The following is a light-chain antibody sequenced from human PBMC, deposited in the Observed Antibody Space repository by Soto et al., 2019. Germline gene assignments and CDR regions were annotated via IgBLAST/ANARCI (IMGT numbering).Light chain of an antibody. CDR2: ANI. J-gene: IGLJ1*01. Sequence: QSVLTQPPSVSGAPGQRVTISCTGGSSNIGTGYDVHWYTQLPGTAPKLLIYANINRPSGVPDRCSGSKSGTSASLAITGLQAEDEAYYYGQTYDSSLSGYVFGSGTKVAVL. V-gene: IGLV1-40*01. CDR3: QTYDSSLSGYV. CDR1: SSNIGTGYD.